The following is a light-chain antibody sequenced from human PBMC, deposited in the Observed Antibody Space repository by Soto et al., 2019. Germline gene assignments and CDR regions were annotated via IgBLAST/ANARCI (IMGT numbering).Light chain of an antibody. J-gene: IGKJ1*01. Sequence: AIRMTQSPSSFSASTGDRVTITCRASQGISSYLAWYQQKPGKAPKLLIYDASSLESGVPPRFSGSGSGTEFTLTISSLQPDDFATYYCQQYNSYSGTFGQGTKVDIK. V-gene: IGKV1-8*01. CDR2: DAS. CDR3: QQYNSYSGT. CDR1: QGISSY.